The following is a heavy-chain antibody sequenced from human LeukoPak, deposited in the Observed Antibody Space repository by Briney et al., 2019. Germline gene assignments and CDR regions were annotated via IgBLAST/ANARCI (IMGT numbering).Heavy chain of an antibody. CDR1: GVSFSGYY. CDR2: INHSGST. J-gene: IGHJ4*02. CDR3: ARGRKGGYFDY. Sequence: KPSETLSLTCAVYGVSFSGYYWSWIRQPPGKGLEWIGEINHSGSTNYNPSLKSRVTISVDRSKNQFSLKLSSVTAADTAVYYCARGRKGGYFDYWGQGTLVTVSS. V-gene: IGHV4-34*01.